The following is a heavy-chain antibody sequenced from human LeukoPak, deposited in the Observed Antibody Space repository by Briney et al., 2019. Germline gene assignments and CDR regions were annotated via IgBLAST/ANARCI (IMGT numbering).Heavy chain of an antibody. CDR2: ISAYNGNT. CDR3: ARAQRSGYDILTGYPSYYYYYYMDV. V-gene: IGHV1-18*01. Sequence: GASVKVSCKASGYTFTSYGISWVRQAPGQGLEWMGWISAYNGNTNYAQKLQGRVTMTTDTSTSTAYMELRSLRSDDTAVYYCARAQRSGYDILTGYPSYYYYYYMDVWGKGTTVTVSS. J-gene: IGHJ6*03. D-gene: IGHD3-9*01. CDR1: GYTFTSYG.